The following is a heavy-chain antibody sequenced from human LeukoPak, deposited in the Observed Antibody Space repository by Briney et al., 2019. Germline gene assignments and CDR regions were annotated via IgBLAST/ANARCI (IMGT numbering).Heavy chain of an antibody. CDR2: ISGSGGST. Sequence: GGSLRLSCAASGFTFSSYGMSWVRQAPGKGLEWVSAISGSGGSTYYADSVKGRFTISRDNSKNTLYLQMNSLRAEDTAVYYCARADTAMVSWFDYWGQGTLVTVSS. CDR3: ARADTAMVSWFDY. D-gene: IGHD5-18*01. V-gene: IGHV3-23*01. CDR1: GFTFSSYG. J-gene: IGHJ4*02.